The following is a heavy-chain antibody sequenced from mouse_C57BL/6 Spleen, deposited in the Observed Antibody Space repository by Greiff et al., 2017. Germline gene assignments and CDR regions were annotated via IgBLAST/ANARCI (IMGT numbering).Heavy chain of an antibody. V-gene: IGHV1-80*01. J-gene: IGHJ2*01. CDR1: GYAFSSYW. CDR3: ASNYEGDYFDG. Sequence: VQLQQSGAELVKPGASVKISCKASGYAFSSYWMNWVKQRPGKGLEWIGQIYPGDGDTNYNGKFKGKATLTADKSSSTAYMQLSSLTSEDSAVYFCASNYEGDYFDGWGQGTTLTVSS. CDR2: IYPGDGDT. D-gene: IGHD2-1*01.